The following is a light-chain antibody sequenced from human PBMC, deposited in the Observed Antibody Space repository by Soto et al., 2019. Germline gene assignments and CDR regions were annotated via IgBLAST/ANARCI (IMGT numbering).Light chain of an antibody. CDR1: SSDVGGHNF. V-gene: IGLV2-14*01. CDR2: GVS. CDR3: SSYTSSSTPYV. Sequence: QSALTQPASVSGSPGQSITISCTGTSSDVGGHNFVSWYQQHPGKAPKLMIYGVSNRPSGVSDRFSGSKSGNTASLTISGLQAEDEAEDYCSSYTSSSTPYVFGTGTKVTVL. J-gene: IGLJ1*01.